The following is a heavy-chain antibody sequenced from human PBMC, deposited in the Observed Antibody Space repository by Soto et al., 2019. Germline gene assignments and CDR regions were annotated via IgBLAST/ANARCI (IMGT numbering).Heavy chain of an antibody. Sequence: GGSLRLSCAASGFTFGSYAMSWVRQAPGKGLEWVSAISGSGGSTYYADSVKGRFTISRDNSKNTLYLQMNSLRAEDTAVYYCAKDLGEVGATTFFDYWGQGTLVTVSS. CDR2: ISGSGGST. J-gene: IGHJ4*02. V-gene: IGHV3-23*01. CDR1: GFTFGSYA. D-gene: IGHD1-26*01. CDR3: AKDLGEVGATTFFDY.